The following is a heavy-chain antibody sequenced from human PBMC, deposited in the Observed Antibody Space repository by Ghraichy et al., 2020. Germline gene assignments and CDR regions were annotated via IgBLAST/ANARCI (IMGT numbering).Heavy chain of an antibody. CDR1: GASINTSRYL. CDR3: ARANSSGRSPFDS. Sequence: SETLSLTCTVSGASINTSRYLWHWVRQHPAKGLEWVVYVSHSGDTRFNPPLMRRLIISVDTSKNRFFLNLYSVSAADSAVYYCARANSSGRSPFDSWGRGALVTVSS. J-gene: IGHJ4*02. CDR2: VSHSGDT. D-gene: IGHD3-10*01. V-gene: IGHV4-31*03.